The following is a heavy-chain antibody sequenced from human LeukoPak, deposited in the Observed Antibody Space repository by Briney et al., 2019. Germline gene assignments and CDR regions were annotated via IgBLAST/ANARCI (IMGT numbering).Heavy chain of an antibody. D-gene: IGHD1-26*01. CDR1: GGSMSSYY. V-gene: IGHV4-59*01. Sequence: PSETLSLTCSVSGGSMSSYYWSWIRQPPGKGLEWIGHIYYSGSTNYNPSLKSRVTISVDTSKTQFSLKLSPVTAADTAVYYCARGALIVGATKNGYYYYYYYMDVWGKGTTVTISS. J-gene: IGHJ6*03. CDR3: ARGALIVGATKNGYYYYYYYMDV. CDR2: IYYSGST.